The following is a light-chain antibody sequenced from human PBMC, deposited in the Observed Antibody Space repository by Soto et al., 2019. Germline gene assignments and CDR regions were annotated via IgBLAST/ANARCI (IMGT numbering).Light chain of an antibody. Sequence: QSALTHPSSVSASPGQSITISCTGTSSDVGGYNYVSWYQQHPGKAPKLMIYDVSNRPSGVSNRFSGSKSGNTASLTISGLQAEDEADYYCSSYTSSSRVFGTGTKSPS. CDR2: DVS. CDR1: SSDVGGYNY. J-gene: IGLJ1*01. V-gene: IGLV2-14*01. CDR3: SSYTSSSRV.